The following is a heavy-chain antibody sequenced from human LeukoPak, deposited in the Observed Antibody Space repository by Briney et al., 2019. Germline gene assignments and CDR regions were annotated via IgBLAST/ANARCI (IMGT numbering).Heavy chain of an antibody. Sequence: PGGSLRLSCAASGFTFSSYAMSWVRQAPGKGLEWVSAISGSGGSTYYADSVKGRFTIFRDNSKNTLYLQMNSLRAEDTAVYYCAKDLEYYDSSGYYLFDYWGQGTLVTVSS. V-gene: IGHV3-23*01. CDR2: ISGSGGST. J-gene: IGHJ4*02. CDR1: GFTFSSYA. D-gene: IGHD3-22*01. CDR3: AKDLEYYDSSGYYLFDY.